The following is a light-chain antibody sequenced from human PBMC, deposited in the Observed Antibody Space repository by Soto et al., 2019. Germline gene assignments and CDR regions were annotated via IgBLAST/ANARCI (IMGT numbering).Light chain of an antibody. CDR2: DAS. Sequence: EIVLTQSPATLSLSPGERATLSCRASQSVSSYLAWYQQKPGQAPRLLIYDASNRATGIPARFSGSGSGTDFTLTLSSLEPEDFAVYYCQQRSNWLTSGGGTKVEIK. CDR3: QQRSNWLT. J-gene: IGKJ4*01. CDR1: QSVSSY. V-gene: IGKV3-11*01.